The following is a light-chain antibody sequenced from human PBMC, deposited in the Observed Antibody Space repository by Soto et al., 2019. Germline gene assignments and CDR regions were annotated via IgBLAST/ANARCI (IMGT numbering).Light chain of an antibody. J-gene: IGKJ1*01. CDR2: GAS. Sequence: EIVMTQSPATLSVSPGERATLSCRTSQSVSSNLAWYQQKPGQAPRLLIYGASTRATGIPARFSGSGSGTEFTLTISSLQSEDFAVYYCQQYNNWPPVTFGQGTKVDIK. CDR3: QQYNNWPPVT. CDR1: QSVSSN. V-gene: IGKV3-15*01.